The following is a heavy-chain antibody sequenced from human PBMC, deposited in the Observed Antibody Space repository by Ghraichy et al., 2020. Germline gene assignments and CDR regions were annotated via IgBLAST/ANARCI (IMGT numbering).Heavy chain of an antibody. J-gene: IGHJ4*02. Sequence: LSLTCAASGLTFSSYWMHWVRQAPGKGLEWVSHIKTDGSTTNYADSVRGRFTISRDNAKNTLYLQMNSLRADDTAVYYCSTSPRADRVNYWGQGTLVTVSS. V-gene: IGHV3-74*01. CDR2: IKTDGSTT. D-gene: IGHD3-10*01. CDR1: GLTFSSYW. CDR3: STSPRADRVNY.